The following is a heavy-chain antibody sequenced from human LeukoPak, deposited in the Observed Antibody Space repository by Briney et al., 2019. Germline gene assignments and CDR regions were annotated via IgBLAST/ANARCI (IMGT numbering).Heavy chain of an antibody. J-gene: IGHJ4*02. Sequence: ASVKVSCKASGGTFSSYAISWVRQAPGQGLEWMGGIIPIFGTANYAQKFQGRVTITADESTSTAYMELSSLRSEDTAVYYCAEQTLAAAGFGYWGQGTLVTVSS. CDR2: IIPIFGTA. CDR3: AEQTLAAAGFGY. CDR1: GGTFSSYA. D-gene: IGHD6-13*01. V-gene: IGHV1-69*13.